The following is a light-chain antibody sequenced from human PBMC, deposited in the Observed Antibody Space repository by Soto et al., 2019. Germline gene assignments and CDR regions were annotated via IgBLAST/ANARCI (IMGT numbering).Light chain of an antibody. CDR3: QQYGSSPGIT. CDR2: GAS. J-gene: IGKJ5*01. CDR1: QSVSSSY. V-gene: IGKV3-20*01. Sequence: EIVLTQSPGTLSLSPGERATLSCRASQSVSSSYLAWYQQKPGQAPRLLIYGASGRATGIPDRFGGSGSGTDFTLTITRLEPEDFAVYYCQQYGSSPGITFGQGTRLESK.